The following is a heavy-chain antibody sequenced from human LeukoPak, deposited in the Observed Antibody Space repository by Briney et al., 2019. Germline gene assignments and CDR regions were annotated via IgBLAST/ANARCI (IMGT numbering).Heavy chain of an antibody. CDR2: ISYDGSNK. CDR3: AELGITMIGGV. CDR1: GFTFSSYA. Sequence: SGGSLRLSCAASGFTFSSYAMYWVRQAPGKGLEWVSVISYDGSNKYYADSVKGRFTISRDNSKNSLYLQMNSLRAEDTAVYYCAELGITMIGGVWGKGTTVTISS. D-gene: IGHD3-10*02. V-gene: IGHV3-30*04. J-gene: IGHJ6*04.